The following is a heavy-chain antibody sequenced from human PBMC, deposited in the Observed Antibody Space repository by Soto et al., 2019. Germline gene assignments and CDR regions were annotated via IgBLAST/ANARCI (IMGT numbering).Heavy chain of an antibody. Sequence: SETLSLTCTVSGGSISSSSYYWGWIRQPPGKGLEWIGSIYYSGSTYYNPSLKSRVTISVDTSKNQFSLKLSSVTAADTAVYYCARLRSGVGDVWGQGTPVTVSS. D-gene: IGHD2-8*01. CDR1: GGSISSSSYY. CDR2: IYYSGST. CDR3: ARLRSGVGDV. J-gene: IGHJ6*02. V-gene: IGHV4-39*01.